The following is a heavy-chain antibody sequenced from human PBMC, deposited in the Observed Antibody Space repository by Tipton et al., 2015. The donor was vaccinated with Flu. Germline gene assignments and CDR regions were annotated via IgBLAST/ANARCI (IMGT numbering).Heavy chain of an antibody. Sequence: QSGPEVKKPGESLRISCKGSGYSFTSYWISWVRQMPGKGLEWMGRIDPSDSYTDYSPSFQGHVTISADKSISTAYLQWSSLKASDAAMCYCAGHSDRPHYYYYRDVWGKGTTVTVSS. CDR2: IDPSDSYT. CDR1: GYSFTSYW. J-gene: IGHJ6*03. V-gene: IGHV5-10-1*01. CDR3: AGHSDRPHYYYYRDV. D-gene: IGHD2-15*01.